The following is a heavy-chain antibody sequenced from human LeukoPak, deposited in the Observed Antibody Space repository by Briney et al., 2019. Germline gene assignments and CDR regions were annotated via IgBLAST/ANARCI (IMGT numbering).Heavy chain of an antibody. D-gene: IGHD6-13*01. J-gene: IGHJ6*03. V-gene: IGHV4-61*02. Sequence: PSETLSLTCTVSGDSISSGSYYWSWIRQPAGEGLEWIGRIYTSGSTNYNPSLKSRVTISVDTSKNQFSLNLSSVTAADTAVYYCAASSLDIYYYYYMDVWGKGTTVTVSS. CDR1: GDSISSGSYY. CDR3: AASSLDIYYYYYMDV. CDR2: IYTSGST.